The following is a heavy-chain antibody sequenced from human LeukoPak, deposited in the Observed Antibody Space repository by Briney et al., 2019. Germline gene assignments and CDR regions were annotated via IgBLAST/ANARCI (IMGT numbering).Heavy chain of an antibody. V-gene: IGHV1-18*01. D-gene: IGHD6-19*01. CDR3: ARAAVAGPNWFDP. CDR1: GYTFTGYD. CDR2: ISAYNGNT. Sequence: GASVKVSCKASGYTFTGYDISWVRQAPGQGLEWMGWISAYNGNTNYAQKLQGRVTMTTDTSTSTAYMELRSLRSDDTAVYYCARAAVAGPNWFDPWGQGTLVTVSS. J-gene: IGHJ5*02.